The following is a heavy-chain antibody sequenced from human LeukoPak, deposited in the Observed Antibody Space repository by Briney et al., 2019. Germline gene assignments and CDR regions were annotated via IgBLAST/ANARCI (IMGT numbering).Heavy chain of an antibody. V-gene: IGHV3-21*01. Sequence: GGSLRPSCAASGFTFSSYSMNWVRQAPGKGLEWVSSISSSSSYIYYADSVKGRFTISRDNAKNSLYLQMNSLRVEDTAVYYCARYPRVGWFDPWGQGTLVTVSS. CDR1: GFTFSSYS. CDR2: ISSSSSYI. J-gene: IGHJ5*02. CDR3: ARYPRVGWFDP.